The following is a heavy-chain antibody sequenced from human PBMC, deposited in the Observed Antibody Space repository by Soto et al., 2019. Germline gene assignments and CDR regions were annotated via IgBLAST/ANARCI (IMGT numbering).Heavy chain of an antibody. CDR2: IYYSGST. Sequence: SETLSLTCTVSGGSISSSSYYWGWIRQPPGKGLEWIGSIYYSGSTYYNPSLKNRVTISVDTAKNQFSRKLSSVTDADTAVYYCDVGYCSGGSCYGMDVWGQGTTVTVSS. CDR1: GGSISSSSYY. CDR3: DVGYCSGGSCYGMDV. V-gene: IGHV4-39*01. D-gene: IGHD2-15*01. J-gene: IGHJ6*02.